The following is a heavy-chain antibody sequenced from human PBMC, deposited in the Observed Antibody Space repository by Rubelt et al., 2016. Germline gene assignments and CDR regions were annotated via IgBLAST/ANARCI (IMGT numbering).Heavy chain of an antibody. J-gene: IGHJ5*02. Sequence: GPGLVKPSQTLSLACTVSGGSISSGGYYWSWIRQHPGKGLEWIGYIYYSGSTYYNPSLKSRVTISVDTPKNQFSLKLSSVTAADTAVYYCARDIRYFDWLLLNNWFDPWGQGTLVTVSS. V-gene: IGHV4-31*03. CDR1: GGSISSGGYY. CDR3: ARDIRYFDWLLLNNWFDP. CDR2: IYYSGST. D-gene: IGHD3-9*01.